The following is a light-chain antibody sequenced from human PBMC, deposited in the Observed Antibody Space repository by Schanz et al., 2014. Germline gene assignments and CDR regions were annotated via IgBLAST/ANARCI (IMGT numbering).Light chain of an antibody. V-gene: IGKV3-11*01. CDR1: QSVTSS. CDR2: DAS. CDR3: QQYFSYSGT. J-gene: IGKJ1*01. Sequence: EIVLTQSPATLSLSPGERATLSCRASQSVTSSLAWYQHKPGQAPRLLIYDASNRATGIPARFSGSGSGTDFTLTISSLQPDDFATYYCQQYFSYSGTFGQGTKVEI.